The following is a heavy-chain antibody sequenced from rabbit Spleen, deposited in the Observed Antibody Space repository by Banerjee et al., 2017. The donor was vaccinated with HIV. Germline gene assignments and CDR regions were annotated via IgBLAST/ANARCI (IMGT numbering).Heavy chain of an antibody. D-gene: IGHD1-1*01. Sequence: QEHLVESGGGLVKPEGSLTLTCSASGFSFSRSSWIYWVRQAPGKGLEWIASMWIDRDYIYYASWAKGRFTISKTSSTTVTLQITSLTVADTATYFCARDSSSSFSSYGMDLWGPGTLVT. J-gene: IGHJ6*01. CDR2: MWIDRDYI. CDR1: GFSFSRSSW. CDR3: ARDSSSSFSSYGMDL. V-gene: IGHV1S45*01.